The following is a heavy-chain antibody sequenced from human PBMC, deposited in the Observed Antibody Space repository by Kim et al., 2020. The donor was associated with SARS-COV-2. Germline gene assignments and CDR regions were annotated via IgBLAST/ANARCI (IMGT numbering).Heavy chain of an antibody. D-gene: IGHD2-2*01. Sequence: SETLSLTCTVSGGSISSGGYYWSWIRQHPGKGLEWIGYIYYSGSTYYNPSLKSRVTISVDTSKNQFSLKLSSVTAADTAVYYCARGMDCSSTSCFYYYYGMDVWGQGTTVTVSS. V-gene: IGHV4-31*03. CDR1: GGSISSGGYY. CDR2: IYYSGST. J-gene: IGHJ6*02. CDR3: ARGMDCSSTSCFYYYYGMDV.